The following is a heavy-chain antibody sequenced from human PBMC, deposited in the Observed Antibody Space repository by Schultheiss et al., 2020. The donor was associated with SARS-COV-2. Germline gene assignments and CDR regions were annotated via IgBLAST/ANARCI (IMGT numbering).Heavy chain of an antibody. D-gene: IGHD3-22*01. CDR3: ARGDSSGYSILFDY. CDR2: IYTSGST. J-gene: IGHJ4*02. CDR1: GGSISSYY. Sequence: SETLSLTCTVSGGSISSYYWSWIRQPAGKGLEWIGRIYTSGSTNYNPSLKSRVTMSVDTSKNQFSLKLSSVTAADTAVYYCARGDSSGYSILFDYWGQGTLVTVSS. V-gene: IGHV4-4*07.